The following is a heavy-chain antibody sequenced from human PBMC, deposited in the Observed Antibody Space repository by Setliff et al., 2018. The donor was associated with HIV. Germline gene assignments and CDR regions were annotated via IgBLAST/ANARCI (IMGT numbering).Heavy chain of an antibody. CDR3: ARMMYSSSWYKGAFDI. CDR1: GYTFNNYP. J-gene: IGHJ3*02. D-gene: IGHD6-13*01. Sequence: GASVKVSCKASGYTFNNYPINWVRQAPGQGLEWMGWINTNTGSPRFARGFTGRFGFSLDTSVTTTFLQISSLKAEDTAVYYCARMMYSSSWYKGAFDIWGQGTMVTVSS. CDR2: INTNTGSP. V-gene: IGHV7-4-1*02.